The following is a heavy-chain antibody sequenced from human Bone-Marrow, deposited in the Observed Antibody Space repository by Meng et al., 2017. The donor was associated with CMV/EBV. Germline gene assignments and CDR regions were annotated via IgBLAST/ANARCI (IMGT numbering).Heavy chain of an antibody. CDR2: VSVYNGNT. J-gene: IGHJ4*02. CDR3: ARGLLLYASL. V-gene: IGHV1-18*01. D-gene: IGHD2-2*02. Sequence: ASVKVSCKASGGTFSSYAISWVRQAPGQGLEWVGWVSVYNGNTEYAQKLQGRVTMTTDTSTTTAYMELRSLRSDDTAVYYCARGLLLYASLWGQGTPVTSPQ. CDR1: GGTFSSYA.